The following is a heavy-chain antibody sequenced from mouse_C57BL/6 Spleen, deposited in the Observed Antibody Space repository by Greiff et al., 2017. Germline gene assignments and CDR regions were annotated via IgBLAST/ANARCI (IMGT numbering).Heavy chain of an antibody. J-gene: IGHJ4*01. V-gene: IGHV1-81*01. CDR2: IDPRSGNT. CDR1: GYTFTSYG. D-gene: IGHD3-1*01. CDR3: ARLGLRDDMDY. Sequence: QVQLQQSGAELARPGASVKLSCKASGYTFTSYGMSWVKQRTGQGLEWIGGIDPRSGNTYYNEKFKGKATLTADKSSSPAYMELRSLTSEDSAVYFCARLGLRDDMDYWGQGTSVTVSS.